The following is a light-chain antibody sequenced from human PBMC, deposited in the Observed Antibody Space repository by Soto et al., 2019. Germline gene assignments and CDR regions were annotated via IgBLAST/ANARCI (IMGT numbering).Light chain of an antibody. CDR1: QSVDTK. CDR2: GAS. Sequence: ETVMTQSPATLSVSPWERATLSCRASQSVDTKLAWYQHKPGQAPRLLIYGASTRATGIPARFSGSGSGTEFTLTISSLQSEDFAVYFCQQYNNWYTYGQGTNLEIK. V-gene: IGKV3-15*01. J-gene: IGKJ2*01. CDR3: QQYNNWYT.